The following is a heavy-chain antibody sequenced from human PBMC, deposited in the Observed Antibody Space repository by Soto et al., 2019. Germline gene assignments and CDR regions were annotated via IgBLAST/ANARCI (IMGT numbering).Heavy chain of an antibody. V-gene: IGHV1-69*01. D-gene: IGHD2-21*02. Sequence: QVQLVQSGAEVKKPGSSVKVSCKASGGTFSSYAISWVRQAPGQGLEWMGGIIPIFGTANYAQKFQGRVTITADESTSTAYMELSSLRSEDTAVYYCARDLRLVTVDGTDAFDIWCQGTMVTVSS. CDR1: GGTFSSYA. J-gene: IGHJ3*02. CDR2: IIPIFGTA. CDR3: ARDLRLVTVDGTDAFDI.